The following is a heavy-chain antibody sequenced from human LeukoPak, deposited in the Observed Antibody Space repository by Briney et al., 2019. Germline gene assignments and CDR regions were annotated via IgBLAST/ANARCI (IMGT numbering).Heavy chain of an antibody. J-gene: IGHJ6*03. V-gene: IGHV3-15*01. Sequence: GGSLRLSCAASGFTFSNAWMSWVRQAPGKGLEWVGRIKSKTDGGTTDYAAPVKGRFTISRDDSKNTLYLQMDSLKTEDTAVYYCTLGILDYYYYMDVWGKGTTVTVSS. CDR2: IKSKTDGGTT. D-gene: IGHD7-27*01. CDR1: GFTFSNAW. CDR3: TLGILDYYYYMDV.